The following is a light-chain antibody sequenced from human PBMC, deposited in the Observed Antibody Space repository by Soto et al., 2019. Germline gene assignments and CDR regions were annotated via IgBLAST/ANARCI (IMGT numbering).Light chain of an antibody. V-gene: IGKV3-11*01. CDR3: QQRSNWPPS. J-gene: IGKJ2*01. Sequence: EIVLTQSPATLSLSPGERATLSCRASQSVSSYLAWYQQKPGQAPRLLIYDASNRATGIPARFSGIGSGTDFNLTISSLEPEDFAVYYCQQRSNWPPSFGQGTKLEIK. CDR1: QSVSSY. CDR2: DAS.